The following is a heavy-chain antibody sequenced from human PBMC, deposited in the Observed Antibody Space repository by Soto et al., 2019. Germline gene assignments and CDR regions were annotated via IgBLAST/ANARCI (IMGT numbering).Heavy chain of an antibody. CDR2: IIPIFGTA. CDR3: ARSLTYNWNLDY. D-gene: IGHD1-20*01. CDR1: GGTFSSYA. Sequence: QVQLVQSGAEVKKPGSSVKVSCKASGGTFSSYAISGVRQAPGQGLEWMGGIIPIFGTANYAQKFQGRVTITADESTSTDYMELSSLRSEDTAVYYCARSLTYNWNLDYWGQGTLVTVSS. V-gene: IGHV1-69*01. J-gene: IGHJ4*02.